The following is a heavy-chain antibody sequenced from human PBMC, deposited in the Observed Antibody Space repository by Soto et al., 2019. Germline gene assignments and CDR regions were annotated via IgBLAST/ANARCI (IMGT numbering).Heavy chain of an antibody. CDR3: AKDSNMNYGSGSYTYYYYYYMDV. CDR1: GFTFSSYG. CDR2: ISYDGSNK. D-gene: IGHD3-10*01. Sequence: GGSLRLSCAASGFTFSSYGMHWVRQAPGKGLEWVAVISYDGSNKYYADSVKGRFTISRDNSKNTLYLQMNSLRAEDTAVYHCAKDSNMNYGSGSYTYYYYYYMDVWGKGTTVTVSS. J-gene: IGHJ6*03. V-gene: IGHV3-30*18.